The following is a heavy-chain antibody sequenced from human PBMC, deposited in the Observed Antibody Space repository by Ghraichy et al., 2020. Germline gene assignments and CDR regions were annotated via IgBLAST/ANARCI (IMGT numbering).Heavy chain of an antibody. CDR1: GGSFSDFS. D-gene: IGHD2/OR15-2a*01. J-gene: IGHJ5*02. V-gene: IGHV4-34*01. CDR3: ARAFYSSSGGYFRP. Sequence: SETLSLTCAVYGGSFSDFSWTWIREPQGQGLEWIGEINHLGSTKYNASLKSRVTISVDTSKNQFSLNLTSVTAADTALYYCARAFYSSSGGYFRPWGQGTLVTVSS. CDR2: INHLGST.